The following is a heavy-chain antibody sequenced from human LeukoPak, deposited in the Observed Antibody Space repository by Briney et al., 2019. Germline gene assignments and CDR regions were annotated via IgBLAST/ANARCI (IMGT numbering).Heavy chain of an antibody. D-gene: IGHD3-22*01. CDR1: GFTFSSSA. CDR2: ISGGGDFT. J-gene: IGHJ6*03. CDR3: AKSVFDSSGDPYMDV. Sequence: GGSLRLSCAASGFTFSSSAMSWVRQAPGKGLECVSAISGGGDFTKYADSVKGRFTISRDNSKSTLYLQMNSLRAEDTAVYYCAKSVFDSSGDPYMDVWGKGTTVTISS. V-gene: IGHV3-23*01.